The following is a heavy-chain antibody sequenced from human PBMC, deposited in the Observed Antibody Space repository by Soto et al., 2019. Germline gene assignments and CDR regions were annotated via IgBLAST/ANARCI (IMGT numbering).Heavy chain of an antibody. CDR1: GGSFSGYY. J-gene: IGHJ6*02. CDR3: ARGGITFGYYYYYGMDV. Sequence: PSETLSLTCAVYGGSFSGYYWSWIRQPPGKGLEWIGEINHSGSTNYNPSLKSRVTISVDTSKNQFSLKLSSVTAADTAVYYCARGGITFGYYYYYGMDVWGQGTTVT. V-gene: IGHV4-34*01. D-gene: IGHD1-20*01. CDR2: INHSGST.